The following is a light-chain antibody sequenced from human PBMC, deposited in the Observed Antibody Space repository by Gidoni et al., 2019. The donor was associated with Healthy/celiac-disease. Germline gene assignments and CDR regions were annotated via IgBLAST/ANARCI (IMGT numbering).Light chain of an antibody. CDR2: EVS. V-gene: IGLV2-8*01. Sequence: QSALTQPPSASASPGQSVTISCTGTSSDVGGYNYVSWYQQHPGKAPKLMIYEVSKRPSGVPERFSGSKAGNTASLTVSGLQAEDEADYYCSSYAGSDNWVFGGGTKLTVL. CDR1: SSDVGGYNY. J-gene: IGLJ3*02. CDR3: SSYAGSDNWV.